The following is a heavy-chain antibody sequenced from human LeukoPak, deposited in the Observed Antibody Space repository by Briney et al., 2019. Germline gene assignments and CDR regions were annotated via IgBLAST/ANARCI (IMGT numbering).Heavy chain of an antibody. D-gene: IGHD3-16*01. CDR2: FDPEDGET. V-gene: IGHV1-24*01. CDR1: GYTFTSYY. J-gene: IGHJ4*02. Sequence: ASVKVSCKASGYTFTSYYMHWVRQAPGKGLEWMGGFDPEDGETIYAQKFQGRVTMTEDTSTDTAYMELSSLRSEDTAVYYCAAGVSQGGYYFDYWGRGTLVTVSS. CDR3: AAGVSQGGYYFDY.